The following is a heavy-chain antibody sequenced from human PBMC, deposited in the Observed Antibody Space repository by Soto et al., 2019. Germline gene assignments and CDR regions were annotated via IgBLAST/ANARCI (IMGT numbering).Heavy chain of an antibody. CDR1: GFTFINFA. J-gene: IGHJ2*01. CDR3: ARKVRGSTSRPDYWYFDL. CDR2: ISGGGDAA. Sequence: EVQLLESGGGLVQPGGSLRLSCAGSGFTFINFAMNWVRQAPGKGLEWVSTISGGGDAAFFADSVRGRFTISRDNSKDTVTLQMNSLGVDDTAVYYCARKVRGSTSRPDYWYFDLWGRGNLVTVSS. D-gene: IGHD3-10*01. V-gene: IGHV3-23*01.